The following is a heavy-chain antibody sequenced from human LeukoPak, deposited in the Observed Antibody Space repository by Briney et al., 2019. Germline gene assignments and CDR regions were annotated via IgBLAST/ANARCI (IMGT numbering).Heavy chain of an antibody. D-gene: IGHD6-19*01. J-gene: IGHJ4*02. V-gene: IGHV4-59*01. Sequence: SETLSLTCTVSGGSISSYYWSWIRQPPGKGLEWIGHIYYSGSTNYNPSLKSRVTISVDTSKNQFSLKLSSVTAADTAVYYCARVLYVAGTVNFDYWGQGTLVTVSS. CDR1: GGSISSYY. CDR2: IYYSGST. CDR3: ARVLYVAGTVNFDY.